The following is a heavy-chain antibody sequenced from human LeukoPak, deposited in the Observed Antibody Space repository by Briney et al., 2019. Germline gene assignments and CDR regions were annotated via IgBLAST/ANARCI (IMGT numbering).Heavy chain of an antibody. Sequence: SETLSLTCTVSGGSISSSSYYWGWIRQPPGKGLEWVGSIYYSGSTYYNPSLKSRVTISVDTSKNQFSLKLSSVTAADTAVYYCARQPLRGPVSGEDCWGQGTLVTVSS. CDR2: IYYSGST. J-gene: IGHJ4*02. CDR3: ARQPLRGPVSGEDC. D-gene: IGHD1-14*01. CDR1: GGSISSSSYY. V-gene: IGHV4-39*01.